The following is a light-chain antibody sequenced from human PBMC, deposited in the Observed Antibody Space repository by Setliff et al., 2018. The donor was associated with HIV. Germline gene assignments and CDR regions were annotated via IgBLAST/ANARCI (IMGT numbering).Light chain of an antibody. V-gene: IGLV2-11*01. CDR1: SSDVGDYDY. CDR3: CSFANTYTSFYV. CDR2: DVS. J-gene: IGLJ1*01. Sequence: ALTQPRSVSGSPGQSVTISCTGISSDVGDYDYVSWYQQHPGKAPRLMIYDVSKRPSGVPGRFSGSRSGNTASLTISGLQAEDEADYYCCSFANTYTSFYVFGTGTKVTVL.